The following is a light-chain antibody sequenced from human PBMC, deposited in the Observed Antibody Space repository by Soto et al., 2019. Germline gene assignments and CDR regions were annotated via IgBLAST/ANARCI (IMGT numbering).Light chain of an antibody. CDR2: DVS. CDR1: SSDVGGYNY. Sequence: QSVLTQPRSVSGSPGQSVTISCTGTSSDVGGYNYVSWYQQHPGKAPKLMIYDVSKRPSGLPDRFSGSKSGNTASLTISGLQAEDEADYYCCSYAGSYTFDVFGTGTKVTVL. V-gene: IGLV2-11*01. J-gene: IGLJ1*01. CDR3: CSYAGSYTFDV.